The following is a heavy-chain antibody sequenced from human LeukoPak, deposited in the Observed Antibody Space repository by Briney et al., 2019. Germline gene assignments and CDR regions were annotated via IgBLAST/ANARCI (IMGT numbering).Heavy chain of an antibody. CDR3: AKGLERESRLDS. D-gene: IGHD1-1*01. J-gene: IGHJ4*02. Sequence: SGGSLRLSCAASGFTFRSYWMSWVRQAPGKGLEWVAFIRYDGSNKYYADSVKGRFTISRDNSKNTLYLQMNSLRAEDTALYYCAKGLERESRLDSWGQGTLVTVSS. V-gene: IGHV3-30*02. CDR1: GFTFRSYW. CDR2: IRYDGSNK.